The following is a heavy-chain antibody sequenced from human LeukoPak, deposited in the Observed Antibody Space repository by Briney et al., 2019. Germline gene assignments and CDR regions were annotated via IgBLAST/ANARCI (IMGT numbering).Heavy chain of an antibody. Sequence: SEPLSLTCTVSGGSISSTNYYWGWIRQPPGKGLKWIWNVYYTGSPYYNTSLKSRVTISVDTSKNQFSLELSSVTAADTAVYYCFLPGPYFSNYDVDVWGQGTTVTVSS. V-gene: IGHV4-39*01. J-gene: IGHJ6*02. D-gene: IGHD2/OR15-2a*01. CDR1: GGSISSTNYY. CDR3: FLPGPYFSNYDVDV. CDR2: VYYTGSP.